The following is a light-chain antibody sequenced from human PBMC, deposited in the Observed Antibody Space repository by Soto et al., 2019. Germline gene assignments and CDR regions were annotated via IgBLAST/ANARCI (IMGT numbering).Light chain of an antibody. V-gene: IGKV3-20*01. Sequence: DIVLTQSPGTLSLSPGERATLSCRASQSVSSSYFAWYQQKPGQAPRLLSYGASSRATGIPDRFSGSGSGTDFTLNSSRLEPEDFAVYYCQQYGSSRTFGQGTKVEIK. CDR3: QQYGSSRT. J-gene: IGKJ1*01. CDR2: GAS. CDR1: QSVSSSY.